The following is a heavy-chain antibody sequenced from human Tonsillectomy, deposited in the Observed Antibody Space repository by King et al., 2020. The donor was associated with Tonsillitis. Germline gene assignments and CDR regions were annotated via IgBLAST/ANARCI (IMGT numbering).Heavy chain of an antibody. D-gene: IGHD2-15*01. CDR2: INHSGST. V-gene: IGHV4-34*01. CDR3: ARGYCSVGSCYYAFDI. J-gene: IGHJ3*02. Sequence: VQLQQWGAGLLKPSETLSLTCAVYGGSFSGYYWSWIRQPPGKGLEWIGEINHSGSTNYNPSLKSRVTISVDTSKNQFSLKLSSVTAADTAVYYCARGYCSVGSCYYAFDIWGQGTMVTVSS. CDR1: GGSFSGYY.